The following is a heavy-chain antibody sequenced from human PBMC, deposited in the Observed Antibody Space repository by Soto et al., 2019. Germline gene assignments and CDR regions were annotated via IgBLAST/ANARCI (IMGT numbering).Heavy chain of an antibody. CDR3: AASDGPHYYQYYDMEV. CDR2: ISSSSGYI. J-gene: IGHJ6*01. V-gene: IGHV3-21*01. CDR1: GCTFSSYS. D-gene: IGHD4-17*01. Sequence: EVQLLESGGGLVKPGGSLRLSCAASGCTFSSYSMNWVRQAPGKGLECVSSISSSSGYIYYADSVKGRCIISRDNAKTSLYMSMNAVRDEEMTVYYCAASDGPHYYQYYDMEVWGHEPRVTVSS.